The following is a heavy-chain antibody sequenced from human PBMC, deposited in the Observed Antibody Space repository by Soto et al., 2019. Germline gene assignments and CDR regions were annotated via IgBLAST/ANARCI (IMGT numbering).Heavy chain of an antibody. CDR3: ARTSYYDSTGYYNLDV. CDR2: IHHSETT. Sequence: PSETLSLTCAVSGAPITSNNGWRWLRRSPGKGLEWIGEIHHSETTNYNPSLNSRVSISVDKSKNQFSLKLNSVNAADTADYYCARTSYYDSTGYYNLDVWGPGTTVTVSS. V-gene: IGHV4-4*02. D-gene: IGHD3-22*01. CDR1: GAPITSNNG. J-gene: IGHJ6*02.